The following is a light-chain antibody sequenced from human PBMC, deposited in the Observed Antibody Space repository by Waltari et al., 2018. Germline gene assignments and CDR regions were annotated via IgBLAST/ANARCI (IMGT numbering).Light chain of an antibody. CDR1: SANIGNNY. J-gene: IGLJ7*01. CDR2: ENT. CDR3: GTWDSSLSGAV. V-gene: IGLV1-51*02. Sequence: QSVLTQPPSVSAAPGQRVTIPCSGGSANIGNNYVTWYRQFPGTAPKPLIYENTERPSGIPGRFSGSKSGTSATLDITGLQAGDEADYYCGTWDSSLSGAVFGGGTHLTVL.